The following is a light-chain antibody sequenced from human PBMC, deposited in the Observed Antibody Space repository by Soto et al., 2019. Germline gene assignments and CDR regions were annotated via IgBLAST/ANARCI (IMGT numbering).Light chain of an antibody. V-gene: IGKV3-20*01. CDR3: QQYGSSPPVT. CDR1: QSVSSSY. Sequence: EIVLTQSPGTLSLSPGERATLSCRASQSVSSSYLAWYQQKPGQAPRLLIYGASNRATGIPDRFSGSGSGTDFTLTISRLEPEDFPVYYCQQYGSSPPVTFGQGTRLEIK. J-gene: IGKJ5*01. CDR2: GAS.